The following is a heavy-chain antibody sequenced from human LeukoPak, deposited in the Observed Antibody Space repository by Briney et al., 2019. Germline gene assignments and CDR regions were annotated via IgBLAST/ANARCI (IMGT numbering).Heavy chain of an antibody. D-gene: IGHD2-21*02. CDR2: ISGSGVMT. J-gene: IGHJ4*02. V-gene: IGHV3-23*01. CDR3: AKLLGGGDCYYCEAY. Sequence: PGGSLRLSCATSGFTFSDYAMTWVRQAPGKGLEWVATISGSGVMTYYADSVKGRFTVSGDNSKNTLYLQMNSLRTEDTAVYYCAKLLGGGDCYYCEAYWGQGTLVTVSS. CDR1: GFTFSDYA.